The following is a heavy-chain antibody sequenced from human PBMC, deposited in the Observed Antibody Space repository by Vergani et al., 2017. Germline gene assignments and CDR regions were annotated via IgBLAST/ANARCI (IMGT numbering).Heavy chain of an antibody. V-gene: IGHV3-9*01. Sequence: EVKLVESGGTLVQPGRSLRLSCVDSGFTYDEYAMHWVRQAPGKGLEWVAGIRWKSNSIGYADCVRGRFTISRDKARNSLFLQMNSLRDEDTALYYCVRDWGDKTAASASWGQGTLVTVSS. CDR1: GFTYDEYA. J-gene: IGHJ5*02. CDR3: VRDWGDKTAASAS. CDR2: IRWKSNSI. D-gene: IGHD2-2*01.